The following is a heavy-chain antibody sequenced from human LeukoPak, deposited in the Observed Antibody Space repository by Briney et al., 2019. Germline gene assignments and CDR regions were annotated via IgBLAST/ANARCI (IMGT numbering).Heavy chain of an antibody. Sequence: GGSLRLSCAASGFTFSSYGMHWVRQAPGKGLEWVAVIRYDGSNKYYADSVKGRFTISRDNSKNTLYLQMNSLRAEDTAVYYCAREGRDSTTHPGTYDYWGQGTLVTVSS. CDR2: IRYDGSNK. J-gene: IGHJ4*02. CDR1: GFTFSSYG. V-gene: IGHV3-33*01. D-gene: IGHD1-14*01. CDR3: AREGRDSTTHPGTYDY.